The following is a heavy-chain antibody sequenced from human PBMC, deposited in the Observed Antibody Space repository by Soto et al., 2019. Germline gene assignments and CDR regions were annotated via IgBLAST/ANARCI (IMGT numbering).Heavy chain of an antibody. Sequence: QVQLVQSGAEVKKPGASVKVSCKASGYTFTSYGISWVRQAPGQGLEWMGWISAYNGNTNYAQKLQGRVTRTTDTSTSKAYMELRSLRSDDTAVYYCARDQFEYYYGSGRFFDIWGQGTMVTVSS. J-gene: IGHJ3*02. CDR1: GYTFTSYG. CDR3: ARDQFEYYYGSGRFFDI. CDR2: ISAYNGNT. D-gene: IGHD3-10*01. V-gene: IGHV1-18*01.